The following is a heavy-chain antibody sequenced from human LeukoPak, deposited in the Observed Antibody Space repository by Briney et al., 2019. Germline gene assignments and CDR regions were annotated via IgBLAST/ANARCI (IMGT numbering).Heavy chain of an antibody. CDR1: GFTVISNY. D-gene: IGHD3-16*01. Sequence: GGPLRLSCAASGFTVISNYMSWVRQAPGKGLEWVSVIYSDGSTYYADSVKGRFTISRDNSKNTLYLQMNSLRVEDTAVYYCARDLTSYDYVWDYWGQGTLVTVSS. V-gene: IGHV3-66*01. CDR2: IYSDGST. CDR3: ARDLTSYDYVWDY. J-gene: IGHJ4*02.